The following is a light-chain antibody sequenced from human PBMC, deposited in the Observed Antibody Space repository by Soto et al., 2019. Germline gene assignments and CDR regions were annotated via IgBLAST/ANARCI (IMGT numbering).Light chain of an antibody. CDR2: DVS. J-gene: IGLJ1*01. V-gene: IGLV2-11*01. CDR1: SSDFGGYNY. Sequence: SALTQPSLVPGSPGPEVPISGTGTSSDFGGYNYVSWYQHHPGKAPKLMIYDVSERPSGVPDRFSGSKSGNTASLTISGLQAEDEADYYCCSYAGTFYVFGTGTKVTVL. CDR3: CSYAGTFYV.